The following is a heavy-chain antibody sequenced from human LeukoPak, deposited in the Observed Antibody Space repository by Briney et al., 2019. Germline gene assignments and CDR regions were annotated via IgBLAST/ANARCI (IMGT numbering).Heavy chain of an antibody. CDR2: INPSGGST. CDR3: ARDGGITGTTGVWFDP. J-gene: IGHJ5*02. D-gene: IGHD1-20*01. CDR1: GYTFTSYY. V-gene: IGHV1-46*01. Sequence: VASVKVSCKASGYTFTSYYMHWVRQAPGQGLEWMGIINPSGGSTSYAQKFQGRVTMTRDTSTSTVYMELSSLRSEDTAVYYCARDGGITGTTGVWFDPWGQGTLVTVSS.